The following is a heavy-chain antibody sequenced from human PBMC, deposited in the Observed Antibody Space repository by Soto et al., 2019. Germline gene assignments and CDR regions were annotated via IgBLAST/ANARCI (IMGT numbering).Heavy chain of an antibody. Sequence: PGVSLRLSFATSGFAFGDYAMHWFRQAPGKGLEWVSGISWNSGSINYVDSVKGRFTISRDNAKNSLYLQMNSLRAEDTALYYCAKGIAVAGLVYHFDYWGQGTLVTVSS. CDR3: AKGIAVAGLVYHFDY. CDR1: GFAFGDYA. D-gene: IGHD3-9*01. CDR2: ISWNSGSI. V-gene: IGHV3-9*01. J-gene: IGHJ4*02.